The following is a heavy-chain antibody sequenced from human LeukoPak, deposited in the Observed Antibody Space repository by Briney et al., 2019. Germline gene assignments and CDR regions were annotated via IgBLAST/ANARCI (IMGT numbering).Heavy chain of an antibody. CDR3: ARGEHFDY. Sequence: GGSLRLSCAASGFTFSSYWMSWVRQAPGKGLEWVAVIWHDGSNKYYVDSVKGRSTISRDNSKNTLYLQMNSLRAEDTSVYYCARGEHFDYWGQGTLVTVSS. D-gene: IGHD1-26*01. CDR1: GFTFSSYW. J-gene: IGHJ4*02. V-gene: IGHV3-33*08. CDR2: IWHDGSNK.